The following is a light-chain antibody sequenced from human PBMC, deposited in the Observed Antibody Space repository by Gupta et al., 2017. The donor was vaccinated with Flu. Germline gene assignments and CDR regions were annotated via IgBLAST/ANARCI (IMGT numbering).Light chain of an antibody. CDR2: DVS. J-gene: IGLJ2*01. Sequence: QSALTQPRSVSGSPGQSVTISCTGTGSDVGGYNYVSWYRQHPGDAPKLIVSDVSKRPSGVPDRVSGSKSGTTASLTISGLQVDDDAYYYCCSYASSYSVVFGGGTQLTVL. CDR3: CSYASSYSVV. V-gene: IGLV2-11*01. CDR1: GSDVGGYNY.